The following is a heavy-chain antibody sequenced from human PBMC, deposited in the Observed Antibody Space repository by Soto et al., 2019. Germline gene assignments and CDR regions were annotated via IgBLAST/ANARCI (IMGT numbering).Heavy chain of an antibody. D-gene: IGHD4-17*01. V-gene: IGHV3-15*01. J-gene: IGHJ6*03. Sequence: EVQLVESGGGLVKPGGSLRLSCAASGFTFSNAWMSWVRQAPGKGLEWVGRIKSKTDGGTTEYAAPVKGRFTISRDDSKNTLYLQMNSLKTEDTAVYYCTTDPTVTTQRYYYYYMDVWGKGTTVTVSS. CDR2: IKSKTDGGTT. CDR1: GFTFSNAW. CDR3: TTDPTVTTQRYYYYYMDV.